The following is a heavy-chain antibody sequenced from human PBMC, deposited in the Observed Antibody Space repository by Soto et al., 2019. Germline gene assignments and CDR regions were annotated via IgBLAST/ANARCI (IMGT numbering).Heavy chain of an antibody. V-gene: IGHV4-30-2*06. Sequence: QLQLQESGSRLVKTSETLSLTCTVSGGAFSSGAFAWTWIRQSPKKGLEWIGYIYHSGTTSYNPSLRSRVTISVDKPRNQFPLRLTSVTASGTAVYDCARVLRRPAASLPGGFDPWGQGTLVTVSS. CDR1: GGAFSSGAFA. CDR3: ARVLRRPAASLPGGFDP. D-gene: IGHD2-2*01. CDR2: IYHSGTT. J-gene: IGHJ5*02.